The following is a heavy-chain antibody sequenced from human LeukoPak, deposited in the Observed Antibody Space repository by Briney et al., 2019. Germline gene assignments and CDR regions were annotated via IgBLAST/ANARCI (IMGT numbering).Heavy chain of an antibody. Sequence: SVKVSCKASGGTFSSYAISWVRQAPGQGLEWMGGIIPIFGTANYAQKFQGRVTITADESTSTAYMELSSLRSDDTAVYYCARVGEYCSGDSCLDYWGQGTLVTVSS. CDR1: GGTFSSYA. V-gene: IGHV1-69*01. D-gene: IGHD2-15*01. CDR3: ARVGEYCSGDSCLDY. CDR2: IIPIFGTA. J-gene: IGHJ4*02.